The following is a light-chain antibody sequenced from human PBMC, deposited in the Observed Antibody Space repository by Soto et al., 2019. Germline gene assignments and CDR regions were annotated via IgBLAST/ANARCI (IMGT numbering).Light chain of an antibody. CDR2: WAS. CDR3: QQYYNTPIT. Sequence: DIVMTQSPDSLAVSLGERATIKCKSSQSVLYSSNNNNYLAWFQQKPGQPPKLLFYWASTRESGVPDRLSGSGSGTDFTLTISSLQAEDVAVYYCQQYYNTPITFGQGTRLEIK. CDR1: QSVLYSSNNNNY. J-gene: IGKJ5*01. V-gene: IGKV4-1*01.